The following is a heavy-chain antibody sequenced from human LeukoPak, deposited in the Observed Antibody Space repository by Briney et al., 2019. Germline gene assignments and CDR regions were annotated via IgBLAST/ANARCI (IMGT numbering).Heavy chain of an antibody. Sequence: SETLSLTCTVSGYSISSGYYWGWIRQPPGKGLEWIGSIYHSGSTYYNPSLKSRVTISVDTSKNQFSLKLSSVTAADTAVYYCARDKIRMATLAADYWGQGTLVTVSS. V-gene: IGHV4-38-2*02. CDR2: IYHSGST. CDR1: GYSISSGYY. D-gene: IGHD5-24*01. CDR3: ARDKIRMATLAADY. J-gene: IGHJ4*02.